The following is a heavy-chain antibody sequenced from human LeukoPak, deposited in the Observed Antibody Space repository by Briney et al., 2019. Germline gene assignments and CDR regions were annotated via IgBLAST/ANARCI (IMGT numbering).Heavy chain of an antibody. Sequence: GGSLRLSCAASGFTFSSYWMSWVRQAPGKGLEWVANIKQDGSEKYYVDSVKGRFTISRDNAKNSLYLQMNSLRAEDTAVYYCARDQYNGDFWTTGGPDYWGQGTLVTVSS. V-gene: IGHV3-7*01. CDR1: GFTFSSYW. D-gene: IGHD3-3*01. J-gene: IGHJ4*02. CDR3: ARDQYNGDFWTTGGPDY. CDR2: IKQDGSEK.